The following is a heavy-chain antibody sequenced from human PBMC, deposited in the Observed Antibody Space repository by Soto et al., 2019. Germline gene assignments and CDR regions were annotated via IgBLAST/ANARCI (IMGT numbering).Heavy chain of an antibody. V-gene: IGHV3-30*18. Sequence: QVQLVESGGGVVQPGRSLRLSCAASGFTFSSYGMHWVRQAPGKGLEWVAVISYDGSNKYYADSVKGRFTISRDNSKNTLYLQMNSLRAEDTAVYYCAKDLGVGGSYPDYWGQGTLVTVSS. J-gene: IGHJ4*02. CDR1: GFTFSSYG. D-gene: IGHD1-26*01. CDR2: ISYDGSNK. CDR3: AKDLGVGGSYPDY.